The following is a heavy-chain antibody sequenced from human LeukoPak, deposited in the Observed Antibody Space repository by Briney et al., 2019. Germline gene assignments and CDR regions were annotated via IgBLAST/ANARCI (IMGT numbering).Heavy chain of an antibody. CDR2: IYYSGST. J-gene: IGHJ4*02. CDR3: ARGVGSGYTDE. D-gene: IGHD3-22*01. CDR1: GDSISTYY. V-gene: IGHV4-59*01. Sequence: PSETLSPTCTVSGDSISTYYWTWIRQSPGKGLEWIGYIYYSGSTNYNPSLKSRVTISVDTSKNHFSLKLTSVTAADTAVYYCARGVGSGYTDEWGQGTLVTVSS.